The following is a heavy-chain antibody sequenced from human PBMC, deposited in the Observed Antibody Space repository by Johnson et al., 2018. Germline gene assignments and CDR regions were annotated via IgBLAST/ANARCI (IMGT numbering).Heavy chain of an antibody. CDR1: GFPFSSYG. CDR3: ATEPCGGDCYLEYLHH. V-gene: IGHV3-33*01. D-gene: IGHD2-21*02. Sequence: QVQLVQSGGGVVQPGRSLTLSCAASGFPFSSYGMHWVRQAPGKGLEWVAVIWYDGSNKYYADSVKGRFTISRDNSENTLYLQMNSLRAEDTAVYYCATEPCGGDCYLEYLHHWGQGTLVTVSS. CDR2: IWYDGSNK. J-gene: IGHJ1*01.